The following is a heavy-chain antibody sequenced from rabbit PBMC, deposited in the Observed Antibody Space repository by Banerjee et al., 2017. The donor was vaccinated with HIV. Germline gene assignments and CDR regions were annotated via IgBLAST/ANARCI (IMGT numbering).Heavy chain of an antibody. CDR1: GFTINSGYD. D-gene: IGHD4-1*01. CDR2: IVGGNGKT. V-gene: IGHV1S40*01. J-gene: IGHJ6*01. Sequence: QSLEESGGDLVKPGASLTLTCTASGFTINSGYDMCWVRQAPGKGLEWIACIVGGNGKTAYANWAKGRFTISKTSSTTVTLQMTSLTAADTATYFCTRGGDSSGWGAGLWGPGTLVTVS. CDR3: TRGGDSSGWGAGL.